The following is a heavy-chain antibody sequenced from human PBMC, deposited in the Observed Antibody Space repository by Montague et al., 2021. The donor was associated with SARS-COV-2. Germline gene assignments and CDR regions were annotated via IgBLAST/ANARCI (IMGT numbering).Heavy chain of an antibody. CDR1: GGSFSDYY. J-gene: IGHJ6*03. CDR3: ARGRAARSITIFGVVNPAIRYYYYMDV. V-gene: IGHV4-34*01. D-gene: IGHD3-3*01. Sequence: SETLSLTCAVDGGSFSDYYWGWIRQPPGKGLEWIGEINDSGSTYXXPSRKGGVTISVDTSKNQFSLKRSSVTAADTAVYYCARGRAARSITIFGVVNPAIRYYYYMDVWGKGTTVTVSS. CDR2: INDSGST.